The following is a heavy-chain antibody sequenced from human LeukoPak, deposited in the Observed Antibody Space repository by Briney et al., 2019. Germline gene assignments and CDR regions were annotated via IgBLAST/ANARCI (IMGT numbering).Heavy chain of an antibody. J-gene: IGHJ3*01. CDR2: ISTSSSYI. CDR1: GFTFSSYS. D-gene: IGHD6-25*01. CDR3: ARRSAAKDAFDF. Sequence: GGSLRLSCAAYGFTFSSYSMNWVRQAPGKGLEWVSFISTSSSYIYYADSVKGRFTISRDNAKNSLYLEMNSLRAEDTAVYYCARRSAAKDAFDFWGQGTMVTVSS. V-gene: IGHV3-21*01.